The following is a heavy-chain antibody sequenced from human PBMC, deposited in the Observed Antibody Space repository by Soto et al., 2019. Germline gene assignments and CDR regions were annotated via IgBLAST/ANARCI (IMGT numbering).Heavy chain of an antibody. CDR2: INAGNGNT. CDR3: ARDQASGSYNQAPYY. CDR1: GYTFTSYA. J-gene: IGHJ4*02. Sequence: QVQLVQSGAEVKKPGASVKVSCKASGYTFTSYAMHWVRQAPGQRLEWMGWINAGNGNTKYSQKFQGRVTITRDTSASTAYMELSSLRSEDTAVYYCARDQASGSYNQAPYYWGQGTLVTVSS. V-gene: IGHV1-3*01. D-gene: IGHD1-26*01.